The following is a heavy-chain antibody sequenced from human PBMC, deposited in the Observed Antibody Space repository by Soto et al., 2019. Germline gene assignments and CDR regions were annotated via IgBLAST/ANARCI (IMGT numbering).Heavy chain of an antibody. CDR1: GGFINSHF. V-gene: IGHV4-59*11. Sequence: SDTLSLTCTVSGGFINSHFWSWIRQPPGKGLEWIGYIYSSGSTKYNPSLKSRLTISVDASKGQFSLKLTSVTTADTAVYYCARGAIDYYFGMDVWGQGTTVT. CDR2: IYSSGST. CDR3: ARGAIDYYFGMDV. J-gene: IGHJ6*02.